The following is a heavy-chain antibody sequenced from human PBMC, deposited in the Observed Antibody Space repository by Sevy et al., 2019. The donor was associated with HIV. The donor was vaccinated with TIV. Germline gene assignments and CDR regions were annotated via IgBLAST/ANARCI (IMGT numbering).Heavy chain of an antibody. CDR3: ARGPGLPINMITFGGVYFDY. D-gene: IGHD3-16*01. V-gene: IGHV1-69*06. J-gene: IGHJ4*02. CDR1: GGTFSSYA. CDR2: IIPIFGTA. Sequence: ASVKVSCKASGGTFSSYAISWVRQAPGQGLEWMGGIIPIFGTANYAQKFQGRVTITADKSTSTAYMELSSLGSEDTAVYYCARGPGLPINMITFGGVYFDYWGQGTLVTVSS.